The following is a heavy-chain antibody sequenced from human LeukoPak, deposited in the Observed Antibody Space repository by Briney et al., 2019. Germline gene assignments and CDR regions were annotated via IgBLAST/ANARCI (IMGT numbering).Heavy chain of an antibody. CDR1: GYSFTSYW. J-gene: IGHJ4*02. Sequence: GESLKISCKGSGYSFTSYWIGWVRRMPGKGLEWWGIINPGDADTRYSPSFKGQVTISADKSNSTAYLQWSSLKASDTAMYYCARRDYGGKHFDYWGQGTLVTVSS. V-gene: IGHV5-51*01. CDR2: INPGDADT. D-gene: IGHD4-23*01. CDR3: ARRDYGGKHFDY.